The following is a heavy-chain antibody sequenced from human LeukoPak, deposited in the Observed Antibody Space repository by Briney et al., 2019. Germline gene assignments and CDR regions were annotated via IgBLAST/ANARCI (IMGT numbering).Heavy chain of an antibody. D-gene: IGHD3-16*01. CDR3: ARMGGRDYYYYYMDV. CDR2: IILIFGTA. CDR1: GGTFSSYA. Sequence: SVKVSCKASGGTFSSYAISWVRQAPRQGLEWMGGIILIFGTANYAQNFQGRVTITTDESTSTAYMELSSLRSEDTAVYYCARMGGRDYYYYYMDVWGKGTTVTVSS. J-gene: IGHJ6*03. V-gene: IGHV1-69*05.